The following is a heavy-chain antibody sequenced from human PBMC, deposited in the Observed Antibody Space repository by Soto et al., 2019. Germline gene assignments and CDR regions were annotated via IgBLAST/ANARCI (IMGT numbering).Heavy chain of an antibody. Sequence: QVQLQESGPGLVKPSQTLSLTCTVSGGSISSGGYYWSWIRQHPGKGLEWIGYLYYSGSTYYNPSHKSRVTISVDTSKNQFSLKLSSVTAADTAVYYCARASSSSFSGMDVWGQGTTVTVSS. CDR2: LYYSGST. D-gene: IGHD6-6*01. CDR1: GGSISSGGYY. J-gene: IGHJ6*02. V-gene: IGHV4-31*03. CDR3: ARASSSSFSGMDV.